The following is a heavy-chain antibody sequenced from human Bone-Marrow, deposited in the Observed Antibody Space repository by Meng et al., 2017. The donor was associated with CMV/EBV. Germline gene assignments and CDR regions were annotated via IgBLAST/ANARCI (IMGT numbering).Heavy chain of an antibody. CDR1: AFIVSSNY. J-gene: IGHJ5*02. CDR3: AFTRAPYCGGACFDL. CDR2: IYSGGNT. Sequence: LSLTCAASAFIVSSNYMSWVRQAPGKGLEWVSVIYSGGNTYYADSVKGRFTISRDNSKNTLYLQMNSPRAEDTAVYYWAFTRAPYCGGACFDLWGQGTLVTVSS. D-gene: IGHD2-21*01. V-gene: IGHV3-53*01.